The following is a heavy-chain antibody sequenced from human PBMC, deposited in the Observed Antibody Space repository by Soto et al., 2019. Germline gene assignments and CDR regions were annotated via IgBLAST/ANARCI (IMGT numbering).Heavy chain of an antibody. CDR3: ARDQYGRGYSALNYYYCYGMDV. D-gene: IGHD5-12*01. V-gene: IGHV1-69*08. Sequence: QVQLVQSGAEVKKPGSSVKVSCKASGGTFSSYTISWVRQAPGQGLEWMGRIIPILGIANYAQKFQGRVTMTAEKTTNTAYMKLSSQRSEDTAVYYCARDQYGRGYSALNYYYCYGMDVWGQGTTVTVSS. J-gene: IGHJ6*02. CDR2: IIPILGIA. CDR1: GGTFSSYT.